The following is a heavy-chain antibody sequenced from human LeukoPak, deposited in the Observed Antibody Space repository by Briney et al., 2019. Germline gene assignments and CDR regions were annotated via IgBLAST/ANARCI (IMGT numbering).Heavy chain of an antibody. Sequence: GRSLRLSCAASGFTFSSYGMHWVRQAPGKGLEWVAVISYDGSNKYYADSVKGRFTISRDNSKNTLYLQMNSLRAEDTAVYYCAKDSFTIWDYWGQGTLVTVSS. J-gene: IGHJ4*02. CDR2: ISYDGSNK. D-gene: IGHD3-3*01. CDR1: GFTFSSYG. CDR3: AKDSFTIWDY. V-gene: IGHV3-30*18.